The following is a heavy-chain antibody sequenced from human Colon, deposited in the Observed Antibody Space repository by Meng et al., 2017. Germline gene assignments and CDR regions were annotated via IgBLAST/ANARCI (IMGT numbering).Heavy chain of an antibody. V-gene: IGHV7-4-1*02. CDR3: ASEKLGYCSSTSCYIGPPDY. J-gene: IGHJ4*02. D-gene: IGHD2-2*01. Sequence: QVQLVQSGSELKKPGASVKASCKASAYTFTSYAINGARQAPGQGLGWMGWINTNTRNTTYAQGFRGQFVFSLATSVSTANRKISSLKAEDTAVYYCASEKLGYCSSTSCYIGPPDYWGQGTLVTVSS. CDR1: AYTFTSYA. CDR2: INTNTRNT.